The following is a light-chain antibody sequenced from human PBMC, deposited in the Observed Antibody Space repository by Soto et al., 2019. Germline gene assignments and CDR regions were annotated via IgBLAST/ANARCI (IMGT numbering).Light chain of an antibody. CDR3: STWDDSLNGPI. V-gene: IGLV1-44*01. CDR2: SDN. CDR1: SSNIGSNS. Sequence: QSVLTQPPSASGTPGQRVTISCSGSSSNIGSNSVNWYQHLPGTAAKLLIYSDNQRPSGVPDRFSAAKSGTSASLAISGLQSEDEADYYCSTWDDSLNGPIFGGGTKLTVL. J-gene: IGLJ2*01.